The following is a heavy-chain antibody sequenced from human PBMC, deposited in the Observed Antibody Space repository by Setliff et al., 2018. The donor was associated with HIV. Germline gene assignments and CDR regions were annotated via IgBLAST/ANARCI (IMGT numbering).Heavy chain of an antibody. V-gene: IGHV3-64*04. CDR2: ISGNGDDT. CDR1: GFSFGSFA. Sequence: GSLRLSCSASGFSFGSFAMHWVRQAPGKGLEYVSVISGNGDDTYYADSVKGRFTISRDNAKNSLYLQMNSLRAEDTAVYYCASHFGYCSSTSCEGYWGQGTLVTVSS. CDR3: ASHFGYCSSTSCEGY. D-gene: IGHD2-2*01. J-gene: IGHJ4*02.